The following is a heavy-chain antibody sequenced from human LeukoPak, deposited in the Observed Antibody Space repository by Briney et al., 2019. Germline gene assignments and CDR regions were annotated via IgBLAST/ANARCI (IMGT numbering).Heavy chain of an antibody. CDR2: IYYSGST. CDR3: ARGDYGDLNDAFDI. CDR1: GGSISSYY. Sequence: PSETLSRTCTVSGGSISSYYWSWIRQPPGKGLEWIGYIYYSGSTNYNPSLKSRVTISVDPSKNQFSLKLSSVTAADTAVYYCARGDYGDLNDAFDIWGQGTMVTVSS. V-gene: IGHV4-59*01. J-gene: IGHJ3*02. D-gene: IGHD4-17*01.